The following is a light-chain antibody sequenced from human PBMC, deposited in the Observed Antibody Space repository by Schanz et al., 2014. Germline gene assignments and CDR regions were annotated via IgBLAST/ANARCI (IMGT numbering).Light chain of an antibody. CDR2: EGS. V-gene: IGLV2-23*01. CDR1: SSDVGSYNL. CDR3: CSHAGSNTWV. Sequence: QSALTQPASVSGSPGQSITISCTGTSSDVGSYNLVSWYQQHPGKAPKLMIYEGSKRPSGVSNRFSGSKSGNTASLTISGLQAEDEADYYCCSHAGSNTWVFGGGTKVTVL. J-gene: IGLJ3*02.